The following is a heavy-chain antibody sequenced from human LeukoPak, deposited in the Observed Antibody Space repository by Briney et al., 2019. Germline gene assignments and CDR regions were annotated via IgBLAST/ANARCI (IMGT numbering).Heavy chain of an antibody. CDR2: ISAYNGNT. Sequence: GASVKVSCKASGYTFTSYGISWVRQAPGQGLEWMGWISAYNGNTNYAQKLQGRVTMTTDTSTSTAYTELRSLRSDDTAVYYCASPGGFEYFQHWGQGTLVTVSS. CDR1: GYTFTSYG. J-gene: IGHJ1*01. D-gene: IGHD3-16*01. CDR3: ASPGGFEYFQH. V-gene: IGHV1-18*01.